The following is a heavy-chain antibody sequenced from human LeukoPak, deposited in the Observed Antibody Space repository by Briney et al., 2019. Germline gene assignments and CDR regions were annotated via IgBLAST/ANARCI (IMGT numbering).Heavy chain of an antibody. D-gene: IGHD6-19*01. CDR1: GGSFTNYY. CDR2: IYYSGST. V-gene: IGHV4-39*01. CDR3: ARPVSGWYYFDY. Sequence: SETLSLTCAVYGGSFTNYYWGWIRQPPGKGLEWIGSIYYSGSTYYNPSLKSRVTISVDTSKNQFSLKLSSVTAADTAVYYCARPVSGWYYFDYWGQGTLVTVSS. J-gene: IGHJ4*02.